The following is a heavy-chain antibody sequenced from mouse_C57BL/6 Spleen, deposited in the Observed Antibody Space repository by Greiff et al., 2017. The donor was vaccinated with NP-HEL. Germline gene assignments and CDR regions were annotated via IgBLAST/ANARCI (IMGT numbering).Heavy chain of an antibody. CDR2: IYPRDGST. Sequence: QVQLKESDAELVKPGASVKISCKVSGYTFTDHTIHWMKQRPEQGLEWIGYIYPRDGSTKYNEKFKGKATLTADKSSSTAYMQLNSLTSEYSAVYFCARGGDYGSSPYYFDYWGQGTTLTVSS. CDR3: ARGGDYGSSPYYFDY. J-gene: IGHJ2*01. CDR1: GYTFTDHT. V-gene: IGHV1-78*01. D-gene: IGHD1-1*01.